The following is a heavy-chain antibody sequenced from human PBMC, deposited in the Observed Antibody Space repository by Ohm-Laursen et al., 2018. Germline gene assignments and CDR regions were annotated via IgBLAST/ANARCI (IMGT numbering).Heavy chain of an antibody. CDR1: RFTFSSYA. Sequence: GSLRLSCTAPRFTFSSYAMSWVRQAPGKGLEWVSGISGSGDRTHYADSVKGRFTISRDNSKNTLYLQMNSLRAEDTAVYYCAKDEGIATPAWGQGTLVTVSS. V-gene: IGHV3-23*01. D-gene: IGHD6-13*01. CDR2: ISGSGDRT. CDR3: AKDEGIATPA. J-gene: IGHJ5*02.